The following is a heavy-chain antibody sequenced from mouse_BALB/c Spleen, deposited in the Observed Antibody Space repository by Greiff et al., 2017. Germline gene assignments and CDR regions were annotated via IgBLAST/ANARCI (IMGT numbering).Heavy chain of an antibody. Sequence: EVMLVESGGGLVKPGGSLKLSCAASGFTFSSYGMSWVRQTPDKRLEWVATISSGGSYTYYPDSVKGRFTISRDNAKNTLYLQMSSLKSEDTAMYYCARQGGKDYGYSAMDYWGQGTSVTVSA. V-gene: IGHV5-6*03. CDR3: ARQGGKDYGYSAMDY. CDR2: ISSGGSYT. D-gene: IGHD1-2*01. CDR1: GFTFSSYG. J-gene: IGHJ4*01.